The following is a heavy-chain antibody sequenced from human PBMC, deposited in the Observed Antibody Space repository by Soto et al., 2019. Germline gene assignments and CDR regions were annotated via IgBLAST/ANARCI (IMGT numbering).Heavy chain of an antibody. D-gene: IGHD3-10*01. J-gene: IGHJ5*02. CDR2: ISSSGSTI. CDR1: GFTFSDYY. CDR3: ARIRYYDSGSSINWFDP. V-gene: IGHV3-11*01. Sequence: GGSLRLSCAASGFTFSDYYMSWIRQAPGKGLEWVSYISSSGSTIYYADSVKGRFTISRDNAKNSLYLQMNGLRAEDTAVYYCARIRYYDSGSSINWFDPWGQGTLVTVSS.